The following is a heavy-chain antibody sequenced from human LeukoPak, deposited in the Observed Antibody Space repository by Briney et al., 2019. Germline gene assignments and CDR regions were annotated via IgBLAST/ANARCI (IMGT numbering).Heavy chain of an antibody. Sequence: SETLPLICTVSGGSITSDYWSWIRQPPGKGLEWIAYTHYTGTTYYNPSLKSRVTISVDRSRNQFSLRLRSVTAADTAVYYCARPQWLVTMGPWFDPLGQGTLVTVSS. V-gene: IGHV4-59*01. CDR2: THYTGTT. D-gene: IGHD6-19*01. CDR3: ARPQWLVTMGPWFDP. CDR1: GGSITSDY. J-gene: IGHJ5*02.